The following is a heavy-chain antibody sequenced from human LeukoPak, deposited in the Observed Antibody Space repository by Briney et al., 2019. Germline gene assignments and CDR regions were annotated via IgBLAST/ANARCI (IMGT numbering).Heavy chain of an antibody. D-gene: IGHD2-2*02. CDR3: AREWVYCSSTSCYTPYGFDY. Sequence: GGSLRLSCAASGFTFSSYSMTWVRQAPGKGLEWVSSISSSSSYIYYADSVKGRFTISRDNAKNTLYLQMNSLRAEDTAVYYCAREWVYCSSTSCYTPYGFDYWGQGTLVTVSS. J-gene: IGHJ4*02. CDR1: GFTFSSYS. V-gene: IGHV3-21*01. CDR2: ISSSSSYI.